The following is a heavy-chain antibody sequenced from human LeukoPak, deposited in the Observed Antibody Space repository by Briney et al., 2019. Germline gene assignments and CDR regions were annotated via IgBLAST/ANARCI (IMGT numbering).Heavy chain of an antibody. D-gene: IGHD3-10*01. J-gene: IGHJ4*02. CDR1: GFTFSNYA. CDR2: ISSGGTYE. V-gene: IGHV3-30*01. CDR3: ARDSTYYYDSGSSGPHYFDN. Sequence: GKSLRLSCAASGFTFSNYAMHWVRQAPGKGLEWVSLISSGGTYEYYADSVKGRLTNSRDNSKNTLYLQLNSLRAEDTAVYYCARDSTYYYDSGSSGPHYFDNWGQGTLVTVSS.